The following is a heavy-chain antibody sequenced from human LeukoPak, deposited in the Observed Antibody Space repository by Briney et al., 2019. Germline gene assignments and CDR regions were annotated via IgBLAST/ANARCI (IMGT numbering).Heavy chain of an antibody. CDR2: IYSAAGDT. CDR3: AKEGYIVATISYFDY. D-gene: IGHD5-12*01. J-gene: IGHJ4*02. V-gene: IGHV3-66*01. Sequence: PGGSLRLSCAASGLTVSSDYMIWVRKPPGKGLVWVSDIYSAAGDTYYADSVKGRFTLSRDNSMNTLYLQMNSLRAEDTAVYYCAKEGYIVATISYFDYWGQGTLVTVSS. CDR1: GLTVSSDY.